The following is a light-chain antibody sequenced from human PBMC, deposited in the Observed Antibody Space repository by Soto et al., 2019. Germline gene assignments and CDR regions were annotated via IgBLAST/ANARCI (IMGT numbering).Light chain of an antibody. CDR3: QHYNNWPRT. V-gene: IGKV3-20*01. J-gene: IGKJ1*01. Sequence: EIVLTQSPGTLSLSPGERATLSCRASQSVPSSYLAWYQQRPGQAPRLLIYDASRRATGIPDRFSGSESGTDFTLTISSLQSEDFAVYYCQHYNNWPRTFGQGTKVEIK. CDR2: DAS. CDR1: QSVPSSY.